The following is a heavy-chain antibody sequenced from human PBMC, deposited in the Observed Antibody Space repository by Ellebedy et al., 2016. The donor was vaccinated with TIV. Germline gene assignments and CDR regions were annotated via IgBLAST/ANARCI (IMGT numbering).Heavy chain of an antibody. CDR3: ARRSTSGPYNWFDP. CDR2: IYPNGNT. D-gene: IGHD6-19*01. Sequence: SETLSLXCTVSGGSISIYYWSWIRQPAGKGLEWIGRIYPNGNTNYNPSLKSRVTVSVDTSKNQISLKLSSVTAADTAVYYCARRSTSGPYNWFDPWGQGTLVTVSS. J-gene: IGHJ5*02. CDR1: GGSISIYY. V-gene: IGHV4-4*07.